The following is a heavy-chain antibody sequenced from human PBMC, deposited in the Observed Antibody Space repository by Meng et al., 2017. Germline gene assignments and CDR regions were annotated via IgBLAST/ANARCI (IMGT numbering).Heavy chain of an antibody. V-gene: IGHV1-69*06. J-gene: IGHJ6*02. Sequence: SVKVSCKASGGTFSSYAISWVRQAPGQGLEWMGGIIPIFGTANYAQKFQGRVTITADKSTSTAYMELSSLRSEDPAVYYCARGYGSGSYENPRYYYGMDVWGQGTTVTVSS. CDR3: ARGYGSGSYENPRYYYGMDV. CDR2: IIPIFGTA. CDR1: GGTFSSYA. D-gene: IGHD3-10*01.